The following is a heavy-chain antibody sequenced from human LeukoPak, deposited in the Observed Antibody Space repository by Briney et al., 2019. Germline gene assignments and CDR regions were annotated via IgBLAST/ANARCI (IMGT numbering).Heavy chain of an antibody. CDR1: GFTFSSYA. V-gene: IGHV3-23*01. CDR3: ARDRGYSSSPSNWFDP. J-gene: IGHJ5*02. D-gene: IGHD6-13*01. CDR2: ISGSGGST. Sequence: QTGGSLRLSCAASGFTFSSYAMSWVRQAPGKGLEWVSAISGSGGSTYYADSVKGRFTISRDNSKNTLYLQMNSLRAEDTAVYYCARDRGYSSSPSNWFDPWGQGTLVTVSS.